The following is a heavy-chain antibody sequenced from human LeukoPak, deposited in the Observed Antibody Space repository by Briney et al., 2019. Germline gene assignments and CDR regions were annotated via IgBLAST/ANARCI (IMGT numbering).Heavy chain of an antibody. CDR2: ISAYNGNT. D-gene: IGHD3-22*01. J-gene: IGHJ4*02. CDR1: GYTFTSYG. Sequence: ASVKVSCKASGYTFTSYGISWVRQAPGQGLEWMGWISAYNGNTNYAQKLQGRVTMTTDTSTSTAYMELRSLRSDDTAVYYCARVRMDNYYDSSGYSNYFDYWGQGTLVTVSS. CDR3: ARVRMDNYYDSSGYSNYFDY. V-gene: IGHV1-18*01.